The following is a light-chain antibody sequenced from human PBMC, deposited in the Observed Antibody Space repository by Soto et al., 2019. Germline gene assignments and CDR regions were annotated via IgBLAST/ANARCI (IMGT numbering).Light chain of an antibody. Sequence: DIQMTQSPSSLSASVGDRVTITCQASQDISIYLNWYQHKSGKAPRRLIYDASNLETGVPSRFSGRASGTDFTLTISSLQTEDIATYYCQQYDNLFTFGHGTKVDIK. CDR3: QQYDNLFT. J-gene: IGKJ3*01. CDR2: DAS. V-gene: IGKV1-33*01. CDR1: QDISIY.